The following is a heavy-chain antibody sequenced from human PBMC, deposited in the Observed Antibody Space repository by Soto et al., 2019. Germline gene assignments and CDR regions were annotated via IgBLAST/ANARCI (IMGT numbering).Heavy chain of an antibody. Sequence: SLKISCAASGFTFDDYAMHWVRQAPGKGLEWVSGISWNSGSIGYADSVKGRFTISRDNAKNSLYLQMNSLRAEDTALYYCAKDLRIAAAGGYYYYGMDVWGQGTTVTVSS. CDR2: ISWNSGSI. D-gene: IGHD6-13*01. CDR1: GFTFDDYA. V-gene: IGHV3-9*01. J-gene: IGHJ6*02. CDR3: AKDLRIAAAGGYYYYGMDV.